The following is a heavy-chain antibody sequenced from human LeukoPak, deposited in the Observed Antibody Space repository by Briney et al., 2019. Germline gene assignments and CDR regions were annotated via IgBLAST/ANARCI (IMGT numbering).Heavy chain of an antibody. Sequence: ASVKVSCKASGYTFTSYAMNWVRQAPGQGLEWMGWINTTTGNPTYAQGFTGLFVFSLDASVSTAYLQISSLKTEDTAVYYCARDRALFDYWGQGALVTVSS. CDR2: INTTTGNP. D-gene: IGHD5-24*01. CDR3: ARDRALFDY. J-gene: IGHJ4*02. CDR1: GYTFTSYA. V-gene: IGHV7-4-1*02.